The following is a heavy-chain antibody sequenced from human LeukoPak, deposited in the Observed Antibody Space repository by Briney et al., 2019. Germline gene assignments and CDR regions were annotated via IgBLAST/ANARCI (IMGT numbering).Heavy chain of an antibody. CDR3: ARHSLGITMVGGVITD. CDR2: IYYSGST. Sequence: PSETLSLTCTVSGGSISSYYWSWIRQPPGKGLEWIGYIYYSGSTNYNPSLKSRVTISVDTSKNQFSLKLSSVTAADTAVYYCARHSLGITMVGGVITDWGQGTLVTVSS. V-gene: IGHV4-59*08. J-gene: IGHJ4*02. D-gene: IGHD3-10*01. CDR1: GGSISSYY.